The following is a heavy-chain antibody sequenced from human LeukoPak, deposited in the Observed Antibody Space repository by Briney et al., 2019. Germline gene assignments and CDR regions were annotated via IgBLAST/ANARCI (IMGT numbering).Heavy chain of an antibody. V-gene: IGHV7-4-1*02. Sequence: ASVKVSCKTSGYIFTSYAMNWVRQAPGQGLERMGWLNTKTGNPTYAQGFTGRFVFSLDTSVSTAYLQISSLKPEDTAVYYCARPDDFWSGYWTYWGQGTLVTVSS. CDR1: GYIFTSYA. J-gene: IGHJ4*02. CDR3: ARPDDFWSGYWTY. D-gene: IGHD3-3*01. CDR2: LNTKTGNP.